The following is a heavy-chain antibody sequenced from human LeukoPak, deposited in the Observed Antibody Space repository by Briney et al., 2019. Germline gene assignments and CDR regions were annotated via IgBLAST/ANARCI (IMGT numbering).Heavy chain of an antibody. CDR2: IYHSGST. CDR1: GYSISSGYY. CDR3: ARRNAFDI. J-gene: IGHJ3*02. Sequence: SETLSLTCAVSGYSISSGYYWGWIGQPPGKGLEWIGSIYHSGSTYYNPSLKSRVTISVDTSKNQFSLKLSSVTAADTAVYYCARRNAFDIWGQGTMVTVSS. V-gene: IGHV4-38-2*01.